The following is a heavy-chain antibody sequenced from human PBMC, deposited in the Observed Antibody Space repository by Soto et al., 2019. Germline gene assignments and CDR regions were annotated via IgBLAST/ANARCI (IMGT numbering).Heavy chain of an antibody. V-gene: IGHV3-53*01. J-gene: IGHJ4*02. CDR3: ARGGGAQSVTTDY. D-gene: IGHD1-1*01. CDR1: GFTVSTNY. CDR2: IYYDGGT. Sequence: EVQLVQSGGGLIQTGGSLRLSCAVSGFTVSTNYMSWVRQAPGKGMEWVSVIYYDGGTYYIDSVKGRFTISRDNSKNTLYLQMNSPRGGDKAVYYWARGGGAQSVTTDYWGQGTLVTVSS.